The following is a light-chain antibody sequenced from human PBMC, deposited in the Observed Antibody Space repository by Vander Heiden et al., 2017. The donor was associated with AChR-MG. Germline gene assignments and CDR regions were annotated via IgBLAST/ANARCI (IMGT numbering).Light chain of an antibody. CDR2: DVT. J-gene: IGLJ2*01. CDR1: SSDVGGYNY. Sequence: QSALTQPPSASGSPGQSVTISCTGTSSDVGGYNYVSWYQHHPGKAPKLMIYDVTKRPSGVPDRFSGSKSGNTASLTVSGLQAEDEADYYCSSFAGSSNLVFGGGTKLTGL. CDR3: SSFAGSSNLV. V-gene: IGLV2-8*01.